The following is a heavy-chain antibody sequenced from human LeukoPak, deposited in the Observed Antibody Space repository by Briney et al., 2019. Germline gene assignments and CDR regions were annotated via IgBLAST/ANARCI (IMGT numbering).Heavy chain of an antibody. Sequence: GGSLRLSCAASGFTFNSYALPWVRQAPGKGLDWVSVISYDGRNKYYADSVKGRFTISRDNSKNTLYLQMNSLRAEDTAVYYCASNGVGYCSGGSCYSSGISLDNYYYYYGMDVWGQGTTVTVSS. J-gene: IGHJ6*02. V-gene: IGHV3-30*07. CDR2: ISYDGRNK. CDR1: GFTFNSYA. D-gene: IGHD2-15*01. CDR3: ASNGVGYCSGGSCYSSGISLDNYYYYYGMDV.